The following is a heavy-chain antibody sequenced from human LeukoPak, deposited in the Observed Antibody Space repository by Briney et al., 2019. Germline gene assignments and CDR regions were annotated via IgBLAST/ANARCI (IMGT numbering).Heavy chain of an antibody. V-gene: IGHV3-21*04. J-gene: IGHJ4*02. Sequence: PGESLRLSCAASGFTFRVYTMNWVRQAPGKGLEWVSSISSGSTYIYYADSMRGRFTISRDNAKNSLYLQMNSLRVDDTAVYYCARSGYGDFDYWGQGARVTVSS. CDR2: ISSGSTYI. CDR3: ARSGYGDFDY. D-gene: IGHD5-12*01. CDR1: GFTFRVYT.